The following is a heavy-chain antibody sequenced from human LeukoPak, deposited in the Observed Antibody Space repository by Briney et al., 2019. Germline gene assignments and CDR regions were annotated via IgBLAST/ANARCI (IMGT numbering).Heavy chain of an antibody. D-gene: IGHD6-13*01. Sequence: PSETLSLTCTVSGGSISSSSYYWGWIRQPPGKGLEWIGSIYYSGSTYYNPSLKSRVTISVDTSKNQFSLKLSSVTAADTAVYYCARGTSSSWSDHHYYYMDVWGKGTTVTVSS. CDR2: IYYSGST. J-gene: IGHJ6*03. V-gene: IGHV4-39*01. CDR3: ARGTSSSWSDHHYYYMDV. CDR1: GGSISSSSYY.